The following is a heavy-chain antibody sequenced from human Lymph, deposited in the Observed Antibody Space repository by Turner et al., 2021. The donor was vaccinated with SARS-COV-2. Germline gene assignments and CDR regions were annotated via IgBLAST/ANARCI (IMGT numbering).Heavy chain of an antibody. D-gene: IGHD6-19*01. Sequence: VHLVHSGAEEKKPGASVKVSCTASGYHFTPFYMHWVLQAPGQGLEWMGWINPNSGGINYAQKCKGSVTMTRDTSISTAYMELSWLRSDDTAVYFCARGESIAVAGTQYFDYWGQGTLVTVSS. CDR3: ARGESIAVAGTQYFDY. CDR1: GYHFTPFY. J-gene: IGHJ4*02. CDR2: INPNSGGI. V-gene: IGHV1-2*02.